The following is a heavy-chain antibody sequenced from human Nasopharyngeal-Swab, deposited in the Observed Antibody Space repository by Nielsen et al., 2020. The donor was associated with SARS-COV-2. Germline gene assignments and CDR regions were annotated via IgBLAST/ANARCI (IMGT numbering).Heavy chain of an antibody. V-gene: IGHV3-30*04. CDR2: ISFDGRNQ. D-gene: IGHD1-26*01. CDR3: ARVYSASYLDAFDV. J-gene: IGHJ3*01. CDR1: GFTFSAYA. Sequence: GESLKISCAASGFTFSAYAMHWVRQVPGEGLEWVAVISFDGRNQYYADAVKGRFTISRDNSKNTLYLQMDSLRAEDTAVFYCARVYSASYLDAFDVWGQGTTVTVSS.